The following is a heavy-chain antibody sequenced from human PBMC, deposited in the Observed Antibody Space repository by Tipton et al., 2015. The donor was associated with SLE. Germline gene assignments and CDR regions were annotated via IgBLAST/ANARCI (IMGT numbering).Heavy chain of an antibody. Sequence: SLRLSCAASGITVSSSYISWVRQTPGKGLEWVSVIYAGGNTYYGDSVKGRFTISRDNSKNTLSLQMNSPRAEDTAIYFCAKAQWFHGSGSHLDYWGQGTLVTVSS. J-gene: IGHJ4*02. CDR1: GITVSSSY. V-gene: IGHV3-53*01. CDR3: AKAQWFHGSGSHLDY. D-gene: IGHD3-10*01. CDR2: IYAGGNT.